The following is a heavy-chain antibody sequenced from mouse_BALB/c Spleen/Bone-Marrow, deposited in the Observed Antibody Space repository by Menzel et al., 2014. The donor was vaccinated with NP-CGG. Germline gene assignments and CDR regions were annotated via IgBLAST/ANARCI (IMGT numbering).Heavy chain of an antibody. CDR3: ARSGGYRAMDY. J-gene: IGHJ4*01. CDR1: GYAFSSSW. V-gene: IGHV1-82*01. Sequence: QVQLKESGPELVKPGASVKISCKASGYAFSSSWMNWVKQRPGQGLEWIGRIFPGDGDTYYNGKFKGKATLTADKSSSTAYMQLSSLTSVDSAVYFCARSGGYRAMDYWGQGTSVTVSS. D-gene: IGHD1-1*02. CDR2: IFPGDGDT.